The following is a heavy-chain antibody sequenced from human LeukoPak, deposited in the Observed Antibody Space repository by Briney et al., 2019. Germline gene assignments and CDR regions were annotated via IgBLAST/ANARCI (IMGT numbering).Heavy chain of an antibody. CDR3: ARDRPESSGDPGDVYDAFDI. D-gene: IGHD2-15*01. J-gene: IGHJ3*02. V-gene: IGHV3-53*01. Sequence: GGSLRLSCAASGFTASSNYMSWVRQAPGKGLEWVSVIYSGGSTYYADSVKGRFTISRDNSKNTLYLQMNSLRAEDTAVYYCARDRPESSGDPGDVYDAFDIWGQGTMVTVSS. CDR2: IYSGGST. CDR1: GFTASSNY.